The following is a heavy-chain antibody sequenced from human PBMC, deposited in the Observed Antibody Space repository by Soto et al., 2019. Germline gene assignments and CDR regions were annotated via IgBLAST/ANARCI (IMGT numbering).Heavy chain of an antibody. J-gene: IGHJ6*03. V-gene: IGHV1-46*03. CDR1: GYTFTSYY. Sequence: QVQLVQSGAEVKKPGASVKVSCKASGYTFTSYYMHWVRQAPGQGLECMGIINPSGGSTSYAQKFQGRATMTRDTSTSTVYMELSSLRSEDTAVYYCARVGEYGYYMDVWGKGTTVTVSS. CDR3: ARVGEYGYYMDV. D-gene: IGHD3-10*01. CDR2: INPSGGST.